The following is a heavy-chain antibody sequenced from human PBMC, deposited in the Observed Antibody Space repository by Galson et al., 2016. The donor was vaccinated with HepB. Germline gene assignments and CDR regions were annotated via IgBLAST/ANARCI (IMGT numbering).Heavy chain of an antibody. CDR1: GYSFTSYD. D-gene: IGHD3-10*01. V-gene: IGHV1-8*01. CDR2: MNPNRGNT. CDR3: AREFYFGSDSYGYHYASDV. Sequence: SVKVSCKASGYSFTSYDINWVRQATGQGLEWMGRMNPNRGNTAYAQNFQGRVSMTRNTSTSTAYMELSGLRFEDTAIYYCAREFYFGSDSYGYHYASDVWGQGTTVTVSS. J-gene: IGHJ6*02.